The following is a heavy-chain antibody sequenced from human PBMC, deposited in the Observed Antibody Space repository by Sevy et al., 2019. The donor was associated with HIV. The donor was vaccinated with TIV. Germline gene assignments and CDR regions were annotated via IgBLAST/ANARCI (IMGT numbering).Heavy chain of an antibody. J-gene: IGHJ4*02. CDR2: IYYSGST. D-gene: IGHD2-2*01. CDR3: AREVVPAANFDY. V-gene: IGHV4-39*02. Sequence: SETLSLTCTVSGGSISSSSYYWGWIRQPPGKGLEWIGSIYYSGSTYYNPSLKSLVTISVDTSKNQFSLKLSSVTAADTAVYYCAREVVPAANFDYWGQGTLVTVSS. CDR1: GGSISSSSYY.